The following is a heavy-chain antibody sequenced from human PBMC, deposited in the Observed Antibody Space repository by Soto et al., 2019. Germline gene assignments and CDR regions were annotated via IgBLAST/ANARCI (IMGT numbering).Heavy chain of an antibody. J-gene: IGHJ5*02. CDR2: ISSSSSTI. V-gene: IGHV3-48*01. CDR1: GFTFSSYS. D-gene: IGHD5-18*01. CDR3: ARLVDTAMVMAPWFDP. Sequence: GSLRLSCAASGFTFSSYSMNGVRQAPGKGLEWVSYISSSSSTIYYADSVKGRFTISRDNAKNSLYLQMNSLRAEDTAVYYCARLVDTAMVMAPWFDPWGQGTLVTSPQ.